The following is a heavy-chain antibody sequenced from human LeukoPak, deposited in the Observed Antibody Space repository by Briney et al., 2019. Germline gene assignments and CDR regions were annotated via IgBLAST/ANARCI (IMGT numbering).Heavy chain of an antibody. CDR2: ISGSGGST. J-gene: IGHJ6*04. Sequence: GGSLRLSCAASGFTFSSYAMSWVRQAPGKGLEWVSTISGSGGSTYYADSVKGRFTISRDNSKNTLYLQMNSLRAEDTAVYYCAKAYLYCSSTSCPSGPRYYGMDVWGKGTTVTVSS. V-gene: IGHV3-23*01. CDR3: AKAYLYCSSTSCPSGPRYYGMDV. CDR1: GFTFSSYA. D-gene: IGHD2-2*01.